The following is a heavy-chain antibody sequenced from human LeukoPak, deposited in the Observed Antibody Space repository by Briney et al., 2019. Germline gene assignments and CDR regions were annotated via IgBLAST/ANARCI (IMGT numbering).Heavy chain of an antibody. CDR3: ARDGALAGTWLKS. V-gene: IGHV3-30-3*01. Sequence: PGGSLRLSCAASGFTISSNAMHWVRQAPGKGLEWVALISYDGGTKSYAASVKGRFTISRDISENTLYLQMNSLRAEDTAVYYCARDGALAGTWLKSWGQGTPVTVSS. J-gene: IGHJ5*02. D-gene: IGHD6-19*01. CDR2: ISYDGGTK. CDR1: GFTISSNA.